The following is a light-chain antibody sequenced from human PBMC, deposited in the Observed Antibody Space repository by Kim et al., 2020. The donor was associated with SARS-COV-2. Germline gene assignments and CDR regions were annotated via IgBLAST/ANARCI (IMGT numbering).Light chain of an antibody. Sequence: AVGERVTITCRASQSISSYLNWYQQKPGKAPKLLIYAASSLQSGVPSRFSGSGSGTDFTLTISSLQPEGFATYYCQQSYSTPRFTFGPGTKVDIK. V-gene: IGKV1-39*01. CDR1: QSISSY. J-gene: IGKJ3*01. CDR3: QQSYSTPRFT. CDR2: AAS.